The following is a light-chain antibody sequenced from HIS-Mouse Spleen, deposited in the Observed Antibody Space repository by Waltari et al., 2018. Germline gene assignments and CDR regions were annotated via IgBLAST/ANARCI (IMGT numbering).Light chain of an antibody. CDR1: QGISSY. CDR3: QQYYSYPYT. J-gene: IGKJ2*01. CDR2: AAS. Sequence: AIRMTQSPSSLSASTGDRVTITCRASQGISSYLAWYQQKPGKAPKLLIYAASTLQRGVPSRFGGSGSGTDFTLTISCLKSEDFATYYCQQYYSYPYTFGQGTKLEIK. V-gene: IGKV1-8*01.